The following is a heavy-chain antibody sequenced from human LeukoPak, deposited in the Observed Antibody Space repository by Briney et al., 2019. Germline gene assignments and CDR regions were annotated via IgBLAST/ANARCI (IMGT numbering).Heavy chain of an antibody. J-gene: IGHJ4*02. CDR1: GYSIRSGYY. Sequence: PSETLSLTCAVSGYSIRSGYYWGWIRQPPGKGLEWIGSIYYSGSTYYNPSLKSRVTISVDTSKNQFSLKLSSVTAADTAVYYCARRSGGIVATIDYWGQGTLVTVSS. V-gene: IGHV4-38-2*01. D-gene: IGHD5-12*01. CDR2: IYYSGST. CDR3: ARRSGGIVATIDY.